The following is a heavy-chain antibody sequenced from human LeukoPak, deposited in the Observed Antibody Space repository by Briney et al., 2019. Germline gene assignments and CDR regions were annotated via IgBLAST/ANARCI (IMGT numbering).Heavy chain of an antibody. CDR2: TYYRSKWYN. CDR1: GDSVSSNSAA. D-gene: IGHD7-27*01. CDR3: ARDTNWGSQFDY. J-gene: IGHJ4*02. Sequence: SQTLSLTCAISGDSVSSNSAAWNWIRPSPSRGLVWLGRTYYRSKWYNDYTASLKSRLIINPDTSKNQFSLQLNSVTPEDTAVYYCARDTNWGSQFDYWGQGAPVTVSS. V-gene: IGHV6-1*01.